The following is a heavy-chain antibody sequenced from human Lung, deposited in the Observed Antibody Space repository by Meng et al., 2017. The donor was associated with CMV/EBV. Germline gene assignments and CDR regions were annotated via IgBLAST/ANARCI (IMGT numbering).Heavy chain of an antibody. CDR2: INPNTGGT. D-gene: IGHD3/OR15-3a*01. Sequence: AXVXVSXXADGYAFTLYYIHWVRQAPGQGLEWMGWINPNTGGTNSAQIFQGRVTMTGDTSTSTAYLELSRLTSDDTALYYCARERGLGFRGLNDALDIWAKGQWXPSPQ. V-gene: IGHV1-2*02. J-gene: IGHJ3*02. CDR1: GYAFTLYY. CDR3: ARERGLGFRGLNDALDI.